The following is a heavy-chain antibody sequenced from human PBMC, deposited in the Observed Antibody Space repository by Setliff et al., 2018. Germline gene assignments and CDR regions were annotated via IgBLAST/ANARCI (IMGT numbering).Heavy chain of an antibody. CDR1: GGSISSYY. V-gene: IGHV4-4*08. Sequence: PSETLSLTCTVSGGSISSYYWSWIRQPPGKGLEWIGYIYTSGSTNYNPSLKSRVTISVDTSKNQFSLKLSSVTAADTAVYYCARGIAARPDYYYYYMDVWGKGTTVTVSS. J-gene: IGHJ6*03. D-gene: IGHD6-6*01. CDR3: ARGIAARPDYYYYYMDV. CDR2: IYTSGST.